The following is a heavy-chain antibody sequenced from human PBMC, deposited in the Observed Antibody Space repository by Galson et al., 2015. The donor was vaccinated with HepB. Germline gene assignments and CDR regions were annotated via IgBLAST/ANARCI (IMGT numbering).Heavy chain of an antibody. V-gene: IGHV1-24*01. J-gene: IGHJ3*02. CDR2: FDPEDGET. CDR3: ATALYCGGDCYRAFDI. Sequence: SVKVSCKVSGYTLTELSMHWVRQAPGKGLEWMGGFDPEDGETIYAQKFQGRVTMTEDTSTDTAYMELSSLRSEDTAVYYCATALYCGGDCYRAFDIWGQGTMVTVSS. CDR1: GYTLTELS. D-gene: IGHD2-21*02.